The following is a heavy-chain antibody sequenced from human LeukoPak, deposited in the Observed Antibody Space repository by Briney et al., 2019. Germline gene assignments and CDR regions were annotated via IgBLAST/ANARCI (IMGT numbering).Heavy chain of an antibody. Sequence: GTFLRLSCVASGFSFTNHGMHRVRQAPGKGLEWVSVIARDGGANFYSDSVKGQFTLSIDNSKNMFFLQMNFLTVEDTARYYCAREATWGQWYFDHWGQGTPVTVSS. CDR3: AREATWGQWYFDH. V-gene: IGHV3-30*03. J-gene: IGHJ4*02. D-gene: IGHD6-19*01. CDR1: GFSFTNHG. CDR2: IARDGGAN.